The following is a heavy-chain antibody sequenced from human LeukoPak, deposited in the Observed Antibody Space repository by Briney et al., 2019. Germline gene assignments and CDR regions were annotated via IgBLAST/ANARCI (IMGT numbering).Heavy chain of an antibody. CDR2: INPNSGGT. V-gene: IGHV1-2*02. CDR1: GYTFTAYY. J-gene: IGHJ3*02. D-gene: IGHD6-19*01. Sequence: GGSPKVSCKASGYTFTAYYMHWVRQAPGQGLEWMGWINPNSGGTNYAQNFQGRVTITRDTYISTAYVELTTLRSDDTAVYYCATARSIGSDWYRRASHPFDIWGQGTMVTVSS. CDR3: ATARSIGSDWYRRASHPFDI.